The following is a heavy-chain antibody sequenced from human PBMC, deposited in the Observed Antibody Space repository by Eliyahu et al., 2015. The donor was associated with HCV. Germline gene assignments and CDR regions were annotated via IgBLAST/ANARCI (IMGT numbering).Heavy chain of an antibody. CDR1: GSSFTSYW. V-gene: IGHV5-51*01. CDR2: IYPGDSDT. Sequence: EVQLVQSGAEVNTPGXSLKISCKGSGSSFTSYWXGWVRQMPGKGLEWMGIIYPGDSDTRYSPSFQGQVTISADKSISTAYLQWSSLKASDTAMYYCARQGSVTAMVKSGMDVWGQGTTVTVSS. D-gene: IGHD5-18*01. J-gene: IGHJ6*02. CDR3: ARQGSVTAMVKSGMDV.